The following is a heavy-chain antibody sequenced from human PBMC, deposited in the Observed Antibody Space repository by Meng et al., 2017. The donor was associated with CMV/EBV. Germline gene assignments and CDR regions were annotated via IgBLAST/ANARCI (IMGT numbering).Heavy chain of an antibody. Sequence: GQLQESGPGLVNPSETLSLPCTVSGGSISSYYWSWIRQPAGKGLEWIGRIYTSGSTNYNPSLKSRVTMSVDTSKNQFSLKLSSVTAADTAVYYCARGGLYYYDSSGHFDYWGQGTLVTVSS. V-gene: IGHV4-4*07. D-gene: IGHD3-22*01. CDR3: ARGGLYYYDSSGHFDY. J-gene: IGHJ4*02. CDR2: IYTSGST. CDR1: GGSISSYY.